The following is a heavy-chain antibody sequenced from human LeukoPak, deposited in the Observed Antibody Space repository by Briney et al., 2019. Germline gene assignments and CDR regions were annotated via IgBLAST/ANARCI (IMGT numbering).Heavy chain of an antibody. CDR1: GFTFSTYW. V-gene: IGHV4-4*09. J-gene: IGHJ5*02. Sequence: GSLRLSRAASGFTFSTYWMSAIRQPPGKGLEWSGYIYTRGSTHYHPSLQSGATISLDTSNHQFSLKLSSVTAADTAVYYCASILHRYYDSSGYYNWFDPWGQGTLVTVSS. CDR3: ASILHRYYDSSGYYNWFDP. CDR2: IYTRGST. D-gene: IGHD3-22*01.